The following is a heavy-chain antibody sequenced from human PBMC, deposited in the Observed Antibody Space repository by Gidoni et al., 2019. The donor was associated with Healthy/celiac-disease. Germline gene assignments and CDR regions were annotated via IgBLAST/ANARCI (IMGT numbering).Heavy chain of an antibody. Sequence: QVQLPQWGSGLLKPSETLSLTCAVYVGSFSGYYWSWIRQPPGKGLEWIGEINHSGSPNYNPYLKSRVTIAVDTSKNQFSLKLSSVTAADTAVYYCARGPRGTVTTDGYWGQGTLVTVSS. CDR2: INHSGSP. V-gene: IGHV4-34*01. CDR3: ARGPRGTVTTDGY. CDR1: VGSFSGYY. J-gene: IGHJ4*02. D-gene: IGHD4-17*01.